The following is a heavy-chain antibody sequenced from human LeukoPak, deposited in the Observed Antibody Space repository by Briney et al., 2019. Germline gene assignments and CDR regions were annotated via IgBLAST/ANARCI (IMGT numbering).Heavy chain of an antibody. D-gene: IGHD2-2*01. J-gene: IGHJ4*02. V-gene: IGHV3-30*03. CDR1: GFTFSNYG. CDR2: ISYDGSNK. Sequence: GGSLRLSCAASGFTFSNYGMQWVRQAPGKGLEWVTFISYDGSNKYYADSVKGRFTISRDNSKNTLYLQMKSLRAEDTAVYYCARGNAPLPFDYWGQGTLVTVSS. CDR3: ARGNAPLPFDY.